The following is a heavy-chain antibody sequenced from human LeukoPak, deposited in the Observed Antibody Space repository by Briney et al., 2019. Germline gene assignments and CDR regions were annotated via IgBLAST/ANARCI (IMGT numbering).Heavy chain of an antibody. CDR3: AKDHLPGIVVADRDY. CDR1: GFTFSSYS. CDR2: ISSSSSTI. V-gene: IGHV3-48*01. D-gene: IGHD6-19*01. Sequence: GGSLRLPCAASGFTFSSYSMNWVRQAPGKGLEWVSYISSSSSTIYYADSVKGRFTISRDNSKNTLYLQITSLRAEDTGVYYCAKDHLPGIVVADRDYWGQGTLVTVSS. J-gene: IGHJ4*02.